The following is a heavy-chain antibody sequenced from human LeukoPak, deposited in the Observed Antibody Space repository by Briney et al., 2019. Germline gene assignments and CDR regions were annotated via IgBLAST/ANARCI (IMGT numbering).Heavy chain of an antibody. CDR3: ARARHGYIYGYRPNELGHFFDY. CDR2: IYYSGST. J-gene: IGHJ4*02. Sequence: PSETLSLTCTVSGGSISRSGYYWGWIRQTPGKGLGWIGCIYYSGSTYYKSSLKSRVTISLDTSKNQFSLKLSSVTAADTAVYYCARARHGYIYGYRPNELGHFFDYWGQGTLVTVSS. CDR1: GGSISRSGYY. V-gene: IGHV4-39*07. D-gene: IGHD5-18*01.